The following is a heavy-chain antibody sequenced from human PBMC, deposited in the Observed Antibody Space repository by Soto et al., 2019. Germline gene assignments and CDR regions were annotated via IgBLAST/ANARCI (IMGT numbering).Heavy chain of an antibody. CDR2: ISYDGSNK. Sequence: ESGGGVVQPGRSLRLSCAASGFTFSSYAMHWVRQAPGKGLEWVAVISYDGSNKYYADSVKGRFTISRDNSKNTLYLQMNSLRAEDTAVYYCARGDTYYYDSSGLYFDIWGQGTMVTVSS. D-gene: IGHD3-22*01. CDR1: GFTFSSYA. J-gene: IGHJ3*02. V-gene: IGHV3-30-3*01. CDR3: ARGDTYYYDSSGLYFDI.